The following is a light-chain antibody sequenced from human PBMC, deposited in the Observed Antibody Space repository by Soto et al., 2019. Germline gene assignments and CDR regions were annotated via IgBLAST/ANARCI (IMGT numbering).Light chain of an antibody. CDR1: QTISSW. J-gene: IGKJ1*01. V-gene: IGKV1-5*03. Sequence: MSLSVVAVSGSIGDRVTITCRASQTISSWLAWYQQKPGKAPKLLIYKASTLKSGVPSRFSGSGSGTEFTLTICSLQPDDFATYYCQHYNSYSEPFGQGTKVDIK. CDR3: QHYNSYSEP. CDR2: KAS.